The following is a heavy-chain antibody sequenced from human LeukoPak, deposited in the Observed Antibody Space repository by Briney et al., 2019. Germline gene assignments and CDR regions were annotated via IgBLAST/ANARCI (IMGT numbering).Heavy chain of an antibody. CDR2: IYDGNT. V-gene: IGHV3-53*01. Sequence: GGSLRLSCAASGFIVSRNYMSWVRQAPGKGLEWVSVIYDGNTYYADSVKGRFTISRDNSNNTLYLQMNSLRAEDTAIYYCAGFVRGLPHWGQGALVTVS. CDR1: GFIVSRNY. D-gene: IGHD3-10*01. J-gene: IGHJ4*02. CDR3: AGFVRGLPH.